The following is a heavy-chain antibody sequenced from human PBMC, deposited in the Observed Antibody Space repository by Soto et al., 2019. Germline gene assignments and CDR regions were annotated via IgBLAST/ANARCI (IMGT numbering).Heavy chain of an antibody. CDR3: AKGSTEYSTGWYGAFDI. J-gene: IGHJ3*02. V-gene: IGHV3-23*01. CDR2: ISGSGGST. CDR1: GFTFSSYA. Sequence: PVGSLRLSCAASGFTFSSYAMSWVRQAPGKGLEWVSAISGSGGSTYYADSVKGRFTISRDNSKNTLYLQMNSLRAEDTAVYYCAKGSTEYSTGWYGAFDICGQRTMVTVSS. D-gene: IGHD6-19*01.